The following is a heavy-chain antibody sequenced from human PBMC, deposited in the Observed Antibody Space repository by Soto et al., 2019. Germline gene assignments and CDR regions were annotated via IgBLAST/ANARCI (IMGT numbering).Heavy chain of an antibody. CDR3: ARRKGDYYDSSGYHYYFDY. Sequence: VASVKVSCKASGYTFTGYYMHWVRQAPGQGLEWMGWINPNSGGTKSAQKFQGRVTMTRDTSISIAYMELSRLRSDDTAVYYCARRKGDYYDSSGYHYYFDYWGQGTLVTVSS. V-gene: IGHV1-2*02. CDR2: INPNSGGT. CDR1: GYTFTGYY. D-gene: IGHD3-22*01. J-gene: IGHJ4*02.